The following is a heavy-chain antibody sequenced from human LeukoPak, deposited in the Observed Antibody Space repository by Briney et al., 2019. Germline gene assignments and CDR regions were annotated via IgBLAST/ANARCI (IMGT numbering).Heavy chain of an antibody. D-gene: IGHD6-19*01. CDR2: ISTTSRYI. CDR3: ARGYAAVAGPYYFDY. V-gene: IGHV3-21*01. J-gene: IGHJ4*02. Sequence: PGGSLRLSCAASGFTFTSYSMNWVRQAPGKGLEWVSSISTTSRYIYYADSVKGRFTVSRDNAKNSLYLHMNSLRAEDTAVYYCARGYAAVAGPYYFDYWGQGTLVTVSS. CDR1: GFTFTSYS.